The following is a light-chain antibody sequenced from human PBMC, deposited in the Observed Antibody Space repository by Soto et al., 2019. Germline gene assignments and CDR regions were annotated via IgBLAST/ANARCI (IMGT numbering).Light chain of an antibody. J-gene: IGLJ2*01. CDR2: DNN. Sequence: QSALTQPPSVSATPGQHITISCSGSHSNIGNNFVSWYQHLPGTAPKLLIFDNNKRSSGIPDRFSGSKSGTSATLGITGLQTGDEGDYFCGTWDYTLTAVVFGGGTKLTV. CDR1: HSNIGNNF. V-gene: IGLV1-51*01. CDR3: GTWDYTLTAVV.